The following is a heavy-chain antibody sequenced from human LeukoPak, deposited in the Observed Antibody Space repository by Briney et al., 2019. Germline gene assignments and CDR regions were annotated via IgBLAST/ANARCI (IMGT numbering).Heavy chain of an antibody. CDR3: AKGSAGYSSTWDRYFDY. CDR1: GFTFSSYS. CDR2: ISSSSSYI. V-gene: IGHV3-21*04. D-gene: IGHD6-13*01. Sequence: GGSLRLSCAAFGFTFSSYSMNWVRQAPGKGLEWVSSISSSSSYIYYADSVKGRFTISRDNSNNTLYLEMNTLRAEDTAVYYCAKGSAGYSSTWDRYFDYWGQGTLVTVSS. J-gene: IGHJ4*02.